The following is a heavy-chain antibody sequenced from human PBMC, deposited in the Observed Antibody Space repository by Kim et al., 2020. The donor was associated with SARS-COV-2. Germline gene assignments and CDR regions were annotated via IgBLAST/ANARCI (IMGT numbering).Heavy chain of an antibody. D-gene: IGHD1-26*01. CDR3: SRERGSYPLLFDY. Sequence: SETLSLTCTVSGGSISSSSYYWGWIRQPPGKGLEWIGSIYYSGSTYYNPSLKSRVTISVDTSKNQFSLKLSSVTAADTAVYYCSRERGSYPLLFDYWGQGTLVTVSS. CDR2: IYYSGST. J-gene: IGHJ4*02. CDR1: GGSISSSSYY. V-gene: IGHV4-39*07.